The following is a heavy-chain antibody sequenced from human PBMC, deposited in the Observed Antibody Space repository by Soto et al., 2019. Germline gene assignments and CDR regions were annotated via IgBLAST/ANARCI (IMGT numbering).Heavy chain of an antibody. V-gene: IGHV3-30*03. CDR1: GFAFSNYG. Sequence: RLSCAASGFAFSNYGMHWVRQAPGKGLEWVTLISYDGTNKYYGDSVKGRFTISRDNPKNTLYLQMNSLRAEDTALYYCAAHSGKYWNNFAHRGLGTLVTL. D-gene: IGHD1-1*01. CDR3: AAHSGKYWNNFAH. J-gene: IGHJ4*02. CDR2: ISYDGTNK.